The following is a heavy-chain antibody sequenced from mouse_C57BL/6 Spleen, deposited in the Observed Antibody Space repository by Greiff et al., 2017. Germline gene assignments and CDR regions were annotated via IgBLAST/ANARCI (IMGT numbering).Heavy chain of an antibody. J-gene: IGHJ4*01. CDR2: IDPSASYT. CDR1: GYTFTSYW. D-gene: IGHD3-2*02. Sequence: QVQLQQPGAELVMPGASVKLSCKASGYTFTSYWMHWVKQRPGQGLEWIGEIDPSASYTNYNQKFKGKSTLTVDKSSSTAYMQLSSLTSEDSAVYYCARRLEGSSYAMDYWGQGTSVTVSS. CDR3: ARRLEGSSYAMDY. V-gene: IGHV1-69*01.